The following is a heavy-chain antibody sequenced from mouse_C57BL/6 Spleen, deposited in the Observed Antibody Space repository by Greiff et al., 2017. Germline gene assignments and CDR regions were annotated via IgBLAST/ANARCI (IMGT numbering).Heavy chain of an antibody. CDR2: INPNNGGT. Sequence: EVQLQQSGPELVKPGASVKISCKASGYTFTDYYMNWVKQSHGKSLEWIGDINPNNGGTSYNQKLKGKATLTVDKSSSTAYMELRRLTSEDSAVYYCARDGGFYYGSSHWYFDVWGTGTTVTVSS. J-gene: IGHJ1*03. CDR3: ARDGGFYYGSSHWYFDV. CDR1: GYTFTDYY. V-gene: IGHV1-26*01. D-gene: IGHD1-1*01.